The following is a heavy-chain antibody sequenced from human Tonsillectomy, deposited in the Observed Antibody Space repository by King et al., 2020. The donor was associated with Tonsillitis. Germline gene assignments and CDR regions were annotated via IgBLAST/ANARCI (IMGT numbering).Heavy chain of an antibody. J-gene: IGHJ5*02. D-gene: IGHD5-18*01. V-gene: IGHV3-11*05. Sequence: QLVQSGGGLVKPGGSLRLSCAASGFTFSDYYMSWIRQAPGKGLEWVSYISHTTDYTNYADSVKGRFTISRDNAKNSLHLQMNSLRADDTAVYYCASEGGYNYANHWGQGTLVTVSS. CDR1: GFTFSDYY. CDR2: ISHTTDYT. CDR3: ASEGGYNYANH.